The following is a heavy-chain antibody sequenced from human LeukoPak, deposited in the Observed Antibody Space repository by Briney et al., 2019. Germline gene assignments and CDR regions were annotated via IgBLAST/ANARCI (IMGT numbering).Heavy chain of an antibody. Sequence: PGGSLRLSCAASRFTFSNYWMNWVRQAPGKGLEWVSGISGNGYSTWYADSVKGRFTISRDNSKNTLSLQMNSLRAEDTAVYYCAKVNWCSASCADAWGQGTLVTVSS. CDR2: ISGNGYST. CDR3: AKVNWCSASCADA. V-gene: IGHV3-23*01. J-gene: IGHJ4*02. CDR1: RFTFSNYW. D-gene: IGHD2-2*01.